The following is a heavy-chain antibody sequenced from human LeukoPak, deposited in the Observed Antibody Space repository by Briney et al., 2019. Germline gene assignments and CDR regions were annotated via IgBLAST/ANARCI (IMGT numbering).Heavy chain of an antibody. CDR3: ARDYYDSSGYFDY. CDR1: GFIFSDYG. D-gene: IGHD3-22*01. V-gene: IGHV3-33*01. CDR2: VWYDGSNK. Sequence: GGSLRLSCAASGFIFSDYGMHWVRQAPGKGLEWVAVVWYDGSNKYYADSVKGRFTISRDNSKNTLYLQMNSLRAEDTAVYYCARDYYDSSGYFDYWGQGTLVTVSS. J-gene: IGHJ4*02.